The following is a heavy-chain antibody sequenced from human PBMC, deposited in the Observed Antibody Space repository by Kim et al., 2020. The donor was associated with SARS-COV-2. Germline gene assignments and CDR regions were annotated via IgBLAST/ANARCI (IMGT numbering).Heavy chain of an antibody. V-gene: IGHV3-73*01. D-gene: IGHD3-10*01. CDR3: TRGSPPPALSWDAFG. J-gene: IGHJ3*02. CDR1: GFTFSGSA. CDR2: IRCKGNSNET. Sequence: GGSLRLSCAASGFTFSGSAIHWVRQASGKGLAWVARIRCKGNSNETAYAASVRGSFTIASADSTHKAHLQMHKLKNKATDEYYCTRGSPPPALSWDAFG.